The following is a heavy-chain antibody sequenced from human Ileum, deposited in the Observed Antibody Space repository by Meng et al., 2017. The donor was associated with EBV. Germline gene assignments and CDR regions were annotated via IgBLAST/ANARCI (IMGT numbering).Heavy chain of an antibody. V-gene: IGHV3-74*01. D-gene: IGHD5-24*01. CDR2: INSDGSAT. Sequence: EGEVVGAGGGLVPPGGSLGLSCAASGFKFSIYWMPWVRQAPGKGLVWVSHINSDGSATTYADSVKGRFTISRDNAKNTVYLQMNSLRAEDTAVYYCARGDGSHFFWGQGTLVTVSS. J-gene: IGHJ4*02. CDR3: ARGDGSHFF. CDR1: GFKFSIYW.